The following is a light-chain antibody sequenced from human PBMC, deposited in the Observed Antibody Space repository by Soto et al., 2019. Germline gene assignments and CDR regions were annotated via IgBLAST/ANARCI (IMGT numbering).Light chain of an antibody. V-gene: IGKV4-1*01. CDR2: WAS. Sequence: DIVMTQSPDSLAVSLGERATINCKSSQSVFYSSNNKNYLSWYQQKPGQPPKLLIYWASIRESGVPDRFSGSGSGTDFTLTISSLQADDVAVYYCQQYYRSPSITFGQGKRLEIK. J-gene: IGKJ5*01. CDR3: QQYYRSPSIT. CDR1: QSVFYSSNNKNY.